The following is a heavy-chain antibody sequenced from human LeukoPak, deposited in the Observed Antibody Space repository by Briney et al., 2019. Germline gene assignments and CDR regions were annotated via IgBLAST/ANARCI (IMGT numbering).Heavy chain of an antibody. CDR1: GFTFSSYG. D-gene: IGHD3-3*01. CDR2: IRYDGSNK. Sequence: PGGSLRLSCAASGFTFSSYGMHWVRQAPGKGLEWVAFIRYDGSNKYYADSVKGRFTISRDNSKNTLYLQMNSLRAEDTAVYYCATSEWLVSGRYAPRSATPNDYWGQGILVTVSS. V-gene: IGHV3-30*02. J-gene: IGHJ4*02. CDR3: ATSEWLVSGRYAPRSATPNDY.